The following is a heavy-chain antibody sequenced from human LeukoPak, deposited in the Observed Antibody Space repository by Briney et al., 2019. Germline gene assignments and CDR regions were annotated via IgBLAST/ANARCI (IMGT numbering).Heavy chain of an antibody. D-gene: IGHD4-23*01. J-gene: IGHJ4*02. V-gene: IGHV3-7*01. CDR1: GSTFSGHW. CDR2: IKEDGREA. CDR3: AREWHDYGGDSGGY. Sequence: GGSLRLSCAASGSTFSGHWLTWVRQAPEKGLEWVASIKEDGREAHYVDSVKGRFTISRDNTKNSLYLQMNSPRVEDTAVYYCAREWHDYGGDSGGYWGQGTLVTVSS.